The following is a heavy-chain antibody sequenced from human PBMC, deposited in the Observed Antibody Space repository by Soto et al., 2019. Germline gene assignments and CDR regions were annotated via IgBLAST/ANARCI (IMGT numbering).Heavy chain of an antibody. D-gene: IGHD3-10*01. Sequence: GGSLRLSCAASGFTFSDFDMSWIRQAPGKGLEWVSKISGSGTIIDYADSVKGRFTISRDNAKNSLFLQMNSLRAEDTAVYYCARGHDRAVPTSYDPWGQGTLVTVSS. CDR3: ARGHDRAVPTSYDP. CDR2: ISGSGTII. V-gene: IGHV3-11*01. J-gene: IGHJ5*02. CDR1: GFTFSDFD.